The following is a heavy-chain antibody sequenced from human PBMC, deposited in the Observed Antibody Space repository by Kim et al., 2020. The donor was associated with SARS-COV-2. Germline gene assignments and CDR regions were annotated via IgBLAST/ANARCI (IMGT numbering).Heavy chain of an antibody. J-gene: IGHJ4*02. D-gene: IGHD6-19*01. V-gene: IGHV3-48*03. CDR1: GFTFSSYE. CDR2: ISSSGSTI. Sequence: GGSLRLSCAASGFTFSSYEMNWVRQAPGKGLEWVSYISSSGSTIYYADSVKGRFTISRDNAKNSLYLQMNSLRAEDTAVYYCARVSIAVAGFDYWGQGTLVTVSS. CDR3: ARVSIAVAGFDY.